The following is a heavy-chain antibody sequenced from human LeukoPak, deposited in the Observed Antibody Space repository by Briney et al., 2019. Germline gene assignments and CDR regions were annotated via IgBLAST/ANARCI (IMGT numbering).Heavy chain of an antibody. CDR3: ASVVGAGWFDP. V-gene: IGHV4-39*01. D-gene: IGHD1-26*01. J-gene: IGHJ5*02. CDR2: IYYSGST. CDR1: GGSISSSSYY. Sequence: SETLSLTCTVSGGSISSSSYYGGWIRQPPGKGLEWIGSIYYSGSTYYNPSLKSRVTISVDTSKNQFSLKLSSVTAADTAVYYCASVVGAGWFDPWGQGTLVTVSS.